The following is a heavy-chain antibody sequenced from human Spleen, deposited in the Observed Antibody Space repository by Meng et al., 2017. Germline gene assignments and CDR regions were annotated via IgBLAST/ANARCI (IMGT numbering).Heavy chain of an antibody. V-gene: IGHV3-66*02. J-gene: IGHJ4*02. CDR3: ARESPNSSTYYVMPTDIDS. CDR1: GFTVSHNY. CDR2: IYSGGNT. D-gene: IGHD6-13*01. Sequence: GGSLRLSCAASGFTVSHNYMSWVRQAPGKGLEWVSVIYSGGNTYYADSVKGRFTISRDNSKNTLFLKMNSRRAEDTAVYDCARESPNSSTYYVMPTDIDSWGQGALVTVSS.